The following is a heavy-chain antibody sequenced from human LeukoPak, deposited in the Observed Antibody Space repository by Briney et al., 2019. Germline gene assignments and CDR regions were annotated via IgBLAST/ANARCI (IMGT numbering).Heavy chain of an antibody. CDR2: ISGSGGST. D-gene: IGHD2-15*01. CDR1: GFTFSDYA. CDR3: ASGDIVVVVAASPHFDY. Sequence: PGGSLRLSCAASGFTFSDYAMNWVRQAPGKGLEWVSAISGSGGSTYYADSVKGRFTISRDNSKNTLYLQMNSLRAEDTAVYYCASGDIVVVVAASPHFDYWGQGTLVTVSS. J-gene: IGHJ4*02. V-gene: IGHV3-23*01.